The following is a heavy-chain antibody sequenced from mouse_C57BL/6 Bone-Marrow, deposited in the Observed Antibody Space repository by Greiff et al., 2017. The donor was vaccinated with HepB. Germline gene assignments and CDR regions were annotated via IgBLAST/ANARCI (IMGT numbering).Heavy chain of an antibody. D-gene: IGHD2-3*01. Sequence: VKLVESGAELVRPGASVTLSCKASGYTFTDYEMHWVKQTPVHGLEWIGAIDPETGGTAYNQKFKGKAILTADKSSSTAYMELRSLTSEDSAVYYCTRWLLRGYFDYWGQGTTLTVSS. CDR3: TRWLLRGYFDY. V-gene: IGHV1-15*01. J-gene: IGHJ2*01. CDR1: GYTFTDYE. CDR2: IDPETGGT.